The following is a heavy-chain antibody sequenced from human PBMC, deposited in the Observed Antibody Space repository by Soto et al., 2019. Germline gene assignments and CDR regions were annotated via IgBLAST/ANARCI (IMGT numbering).Heavy chain of an antibody. D-gene: IGHD3-3*01. V-gene: IGHV3-74*01. Sequence: GGSLRLSCTASAFTFSSHWMHWVRQGPGKGLVWVSRINSDGSSTTYADSVKGRFTISRDNAKNTLYLQMNSLRPEDTAVYYCAKERGVYGVVRNDAFDIWGQGTMVTVSS. CDR1: AFTFSSHW. CDR2: INSDGSST. CDR3: AKERGVYGVVRNDAFDI. J-gene: IGHJ3*02.